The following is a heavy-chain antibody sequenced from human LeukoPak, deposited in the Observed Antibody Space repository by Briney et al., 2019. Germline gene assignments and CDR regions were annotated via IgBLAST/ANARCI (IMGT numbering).Heavy chain of an antibody. D-gene: IGHD1/OR15-1a*01. V-gene: IGHV1-69*01. CDR1: GGTFSSYA. CDR3: AREGFGDWEQLPFEH. J-gene: IGHJ4*02. Sequence: GSSMKVSCKASGGTFSSYAISWVRQAPGQGLEWMGGIIPIFGTANYAQKFQGRVTITAEDSTSTAYMDLSSLTSDDTAVYYCAREGFGDWEQLPFEHWGQGTLVSVSS. CDR2: IIPIFGTA.